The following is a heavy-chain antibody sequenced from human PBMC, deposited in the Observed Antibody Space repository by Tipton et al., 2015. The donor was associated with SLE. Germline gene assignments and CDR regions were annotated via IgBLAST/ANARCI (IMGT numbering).Heavy chain of an antibody. CDR3: AKSGGDGVYTGSYCDDP. V-gene: IGHV3-23*01. Sequence: SLRLSCVASGFTFRRYWMSWVRQAPGKGLEWVSGISGGGGGTYYADSVKGRFTISRDNSKNTLFLQMNSLRVEDTAMYYCAKSGGDGVYTGSYCDDPWGLGTLVTVSS. CDR1: GFTFRRYW. CDR2: ISGGGGGT. D-gene: IGHD3-10*01. J-gene: IGHJ5*02.